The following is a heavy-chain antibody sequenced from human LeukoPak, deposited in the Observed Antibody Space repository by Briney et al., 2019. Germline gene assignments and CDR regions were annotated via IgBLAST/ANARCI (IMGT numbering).Heavy chain of an antibody. J-gene: IGHJ4*02. CDR1: GFTFRSYS. Sequence: GGSLRLSCAASGFTFRSYSLNWVRQAPGKGLEWVSSNSRSGAYIYYADSVKGRFTISRDNGKDSLYLQMNSLRDEDTAVYYCVRGTEYDILSGKNFGQFYFEYWGQGTLVTVSS. CDR3: VRGTEYDILSGKNFGQFYFEY. CDR2: NSRSGAYI. V-gene: IGHV3-21*01. D-gene: IGHD3-9*01.